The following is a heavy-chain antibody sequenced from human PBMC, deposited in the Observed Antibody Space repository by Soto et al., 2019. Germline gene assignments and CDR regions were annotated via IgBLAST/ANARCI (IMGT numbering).Heavy chain of an antibody. J-gene: IGHJ4*02. D-gene: IGHD6-19*01. V-gene: IGHV4-61*01. Sequence: SETLSLTCTVSGGSVSSGSYYWSWIRQPPGKGLEWIGYIYYSGSTNYNPSLKSRVTISVDTSKNQFSLKLSSVTAADTAVYYCARVWEKYSSGWYFDYWGQGTLVTVSS. CDR1: GGSVSSGSYY. CDR2: IYYSGST. CDR3: ARVWEKYSSGWYFDY.